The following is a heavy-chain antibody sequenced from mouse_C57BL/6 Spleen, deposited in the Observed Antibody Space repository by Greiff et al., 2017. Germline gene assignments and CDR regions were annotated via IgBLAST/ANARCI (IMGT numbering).Heavy chain of an antibody. D-gene: IGHD3-1*01. Sequence: QVQLQQPGAELVMPGASVKLSCKASGYTFTSYWMHWVKQRPGQGLEWIGEIDPSDSYTNYNQKFKGKSTLTVDKSSSTAYMQLSSLTSEDSAVYCCARYRAPYYFDYWGQGTTLRVSS. CDR2: IDPSDSYT. V-gene: IGHV1-69*01. CDR1: GYTFTSYW. CDR3: ARYRAPYYFDY. J-gene: IGHJ2*01.